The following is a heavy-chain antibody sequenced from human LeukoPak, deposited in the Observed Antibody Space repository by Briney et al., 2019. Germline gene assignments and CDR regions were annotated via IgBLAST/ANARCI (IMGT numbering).Heavy chain of an antibody. J-gene: IGHJ4*02. CDR1: GSNFTSYW. CDR2: IYPGDSDT. Sequence: GESLKISCKGSGSNFTSYWIGGVRQVPGKGLEWMGIIYPGDSDTRYSPSFQGQVTISADKSITTAYLQWSSLKASDTAMYYCARMEEALVAGSVGYWGQGTLVTVSS. D-gene: IGHD6-19*01. CDR3: ARMEEALVAGSVGY. V-gene: IGHV5-51*01.